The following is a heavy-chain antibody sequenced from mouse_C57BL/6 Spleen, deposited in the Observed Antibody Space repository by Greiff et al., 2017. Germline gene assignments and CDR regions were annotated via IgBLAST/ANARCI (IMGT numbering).Heavy chain of an antibody. CDR3: ARPAAQAPYAMDY. Sequence: VQLQQSGAELVKPGASVKISCKASGYAFSSYWMNWVKQRPGKGLEWIGQIYPGDGDTNYNGKFKGKATLTADKSSSTAYMQLSSLTSEDSAVYFCARPAAQAPYAMDYWGQGTSVTVSS. V-gene: IGHV1-80*01. D-gene: IGHD3-2*02. J-gene: IGHJ4*01. CDR1: GYAFSSYW. CDR2: IYPGDGDT.